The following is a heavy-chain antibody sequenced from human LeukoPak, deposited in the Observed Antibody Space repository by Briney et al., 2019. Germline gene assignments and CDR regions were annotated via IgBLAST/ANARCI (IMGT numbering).Heavy chain of an antibody. CDR1: GDSINNHIYY. V-gene: IGHV4-39*02. D-gene: IGHD6-19*01. CDR2: VYYTGST. Sequence: SETLSLTCTVSGDSINNHIYYWDWIRQPPGKALEWIVTVYYTGSTYYSPSLKSRVTISVDTSRNHFSLHLNSVNAADTAVYYCARLKALAGHRGAFDVWGQGTLVTVSS. CDR3: ARLKALAGHRGAFDV. J-gene: IGHJ3*01.